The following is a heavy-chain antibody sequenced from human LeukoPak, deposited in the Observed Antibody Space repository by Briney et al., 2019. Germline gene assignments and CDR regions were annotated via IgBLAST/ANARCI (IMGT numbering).Heavy chain of an antibody. D-gene: IGHD6-19*01. V-gene: IGHV3-64*01. CDR1: GFTFSSYA. J-gene: IGHJ4*02. CDR3: ARGGPNSGGWTLDY. Sequence: PGGSLRLSCAASGFTFSSYAMHWVRQAPGKGLEYVSAISSNGGSTYYANSVKGRFTISRDNSKNTLYLQMGSLTSEDMAVFYCARGGPNSGGWTLDYWGQGTLVSVSS. CDR2: ISSNGGST.